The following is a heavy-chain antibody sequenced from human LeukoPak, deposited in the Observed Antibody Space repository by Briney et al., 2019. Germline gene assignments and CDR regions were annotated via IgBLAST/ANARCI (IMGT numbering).Heavy chain of an antibody. Sequence: PGGSLRLSCAASGFTFSSYWMSWVRQAPGKGLEWVANIKQDGSEKYYVDSVKGRFTISRDNAKNSLYLQTNSLRAEDTAVYYCARDCGDYVGYYYYYMDVWGKGTTVTVSS. CDR1: GFTFSSYW. D-gene: IGHD4-17*01. J-gene: IGHJ6*03. V-gene: IGHV3-7*01. CDR2: IKQDGSEK. CDR3: ARDCGDYVGYYYYYMDV.